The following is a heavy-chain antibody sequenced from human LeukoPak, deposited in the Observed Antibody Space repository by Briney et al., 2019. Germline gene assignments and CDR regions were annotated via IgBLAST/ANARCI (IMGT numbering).Heavy chain of an antibody. CDR3: GRAGALWGIDY. CDR1: GFTFSSYL. D-gene: IGHD7-27*01. Sequence: GGSLRLSCAASGFTFSSYLLHWVRQAPGKGLVWVSHINIDGTNTDYADSVKGRFTISRDNAKNTLYLQINSLRAEDTAVYYCGRAGALWGIDYWGQGTLVTVSS. J-gene: IGHJ4*02. CDR2: INIDGTNT. V-gene: IGHV3-74*01.